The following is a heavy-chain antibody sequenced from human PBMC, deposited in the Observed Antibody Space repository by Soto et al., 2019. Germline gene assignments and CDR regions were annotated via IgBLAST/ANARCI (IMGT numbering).Heavy chain of an antibody. CDR2: ISYDGSNK. J-gene: IGHJ4*02. D-gene: IGHD6-13*01. Sequence: QVQLVESGGGVVQPGRSLRLSCAASGFTFSSYAMHWVRQAPGKGLEWVAVISYDGSNKYYADSVKGRFTISRDNSKNTLYLQMNSVRAEDTAVYYCARGPYSSSWYGGEKARGAKFDYWGQGTLVTVSS. CDR3: ARGPYSSSWYGGEKARGAKFDY. V-gene: IGHV3-30-3*01. CDR1: GFTFSSYA.